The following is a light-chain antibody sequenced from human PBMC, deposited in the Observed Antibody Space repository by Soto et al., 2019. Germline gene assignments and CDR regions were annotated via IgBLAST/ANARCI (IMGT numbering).Light chain of an antibody. V-gene: IGLV1-44*01. CDR1: GSSIGTNT. CDR3: AAWDGSLNNVL. J-gene: IGLJ2*01. CDR2: DND. Sequence: QSVLTQPPSASGTPGQRVTISCSGSGSSIGTNTVNWYRQLPGTAPKLLIYDNDQRPSGVPDRFSGSKSGTSASLAIRGLESEDEADYYCAAWDGSLNNVLFGGGTKLTVL.